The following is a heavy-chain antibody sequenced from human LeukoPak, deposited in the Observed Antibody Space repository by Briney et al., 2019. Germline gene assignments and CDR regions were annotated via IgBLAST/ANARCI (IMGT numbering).Heavy chain of an antibody. J-gene: IGHJ6*03. CDR1: GFTFSSYG. CDR3: SRGYYYMDV. CDR2: IRYDGSNK. Sequence: GGSLRLSCAASGFTFSSYGMHWVRQAPGKGLEWVAFIRYDGSNKYYADSVKGRFTISRDNSKNTLYLQMNSLRAEDTAVYYSSRGYYYMDVWGKGTTVTISS. D-gene: IGHD6-6*01. V-gene: IGHV3-30*02.